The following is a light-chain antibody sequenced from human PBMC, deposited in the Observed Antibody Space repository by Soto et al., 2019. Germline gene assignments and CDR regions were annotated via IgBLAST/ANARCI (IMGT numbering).Light chain of an antibody. V-gene: IGLV4-60*02. CDR3: ETWDSNTWV. Sequence: QSVLTQSSSASASLGSSVKLTCTLSSGHSSYIIAWHQQQPGKAPRYLMKLESSGSYNKGSGVPYRFSGSSSGADRYLIISNLQFEDEADYYCETWDSNTWVFGGGTQLTVL. J-gene: IGLJ3*02. CDR2: LESSGSY. CDR1: SGHSSYI.